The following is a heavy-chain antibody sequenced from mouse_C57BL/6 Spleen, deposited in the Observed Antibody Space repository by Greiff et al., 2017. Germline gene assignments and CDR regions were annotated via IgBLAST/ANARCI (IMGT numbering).Heavy chain of an antibody. CDR1: GFTFSSYG. D-gene: IGHD2-3*01. V-gene: IGHV5-6*01. CDR2: ISSGGSCT. J-gene: IGHJ2*01. Sequence: EVQLVESGGDLVKPGGSLKLSCAASGFTFSSYGMSWVRQTPDKRLEWVATISSGGSCTNYPDSVKGRFTISRDNATNTLYLRMSSLRPEDTAMYYCARDGYSDHLRFDYWGQGTTLTVSS. CDR3: ARDGYSDHLRFDY.